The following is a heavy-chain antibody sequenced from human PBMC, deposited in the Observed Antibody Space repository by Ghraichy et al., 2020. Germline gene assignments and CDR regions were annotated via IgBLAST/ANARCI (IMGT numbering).Heavy chain of an antibody. D-gene: IGHD2-15*01. CDR3: AKDRDIVVVVAASPFDY. V-gene: IGHV3-30*02. CDR1: GFTFSSYG. CDR2: IRYDGSNK. J-gene: IGHJ4*02. Sequence: GGSLRLSCAASGFTFSSYGMHWVRQAPGKGLEWVAFIRYDGSNKYYADSVKGRFTISRDNSKNTLYLQMNSLRAEDTAVYYCAKDRDIVVVVAASPFDYWGQGTLVTVSS.